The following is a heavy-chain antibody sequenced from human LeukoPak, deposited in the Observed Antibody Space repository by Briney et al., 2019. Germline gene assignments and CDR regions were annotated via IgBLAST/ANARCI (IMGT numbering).Heavy chain of an antibody. Sequence: GGSLRLSCAGSGFGLGSYNMYWIRQAPGKGLEWVTLISFNGNDKKYADSVKGRFTVSRDNSRNTVFLQMNSLRPEDTGLYYCARVNDLIDYWGQGTLVTVSS. CDR2: ISFNGNDK. D-gene: IGHD1-1*01. V-gene: IGHV3-30*04. J-gene: IGHJ4*02. CDR1: GFGLGSYN. CDR3: ARVNDLIDY.